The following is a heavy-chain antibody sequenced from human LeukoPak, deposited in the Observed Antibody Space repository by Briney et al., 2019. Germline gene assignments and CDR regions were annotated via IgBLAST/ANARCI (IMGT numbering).Heavy chain of an antibody. CDR2: ISSSGAST. CDR1: GFPFSSYA. J-gene: IGHJ4*02. Sequence: PGGSLRLSCAASGFPFSSYAMSWVCQAPGKGLEWVSLISSSGASTYYADSVKGRFTISRDNSKHTLYLQMNGLRAEDTAVYFCAKSLDRHSSGDNFDYWGQGTLVTVSS. V-gene: IGHV3-23*01. CDR3: AKSLDRHSSGDNFDY. D-gene: IGHD6-25*01.